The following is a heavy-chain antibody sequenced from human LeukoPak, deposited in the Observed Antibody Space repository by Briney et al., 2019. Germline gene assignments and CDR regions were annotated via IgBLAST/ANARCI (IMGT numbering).Heavy chain of an antibody. CDR1: GGTFSSYA. CDR3: AINDYGDYGPFDY. Sequence: SVKVSCKASGGTFSSYAISWVRQAPGQGLEWMGGIIPIFGTANYAQKFLGRVTITTDESTSTAYMELSSLRSEDTAVYYCAINDYGDYGPFDYWGQGTLVTVSS. J-gene: IGHJ4*02. D-gene: IGHD4-17*01. V-gene: IGHV1-69*05. CDR2: IIPIFGTA.